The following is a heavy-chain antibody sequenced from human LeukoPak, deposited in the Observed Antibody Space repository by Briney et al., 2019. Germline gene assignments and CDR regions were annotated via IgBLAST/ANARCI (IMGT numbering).Heavy chain of an antibody. CDR1: GFTFSSYS. Sequence: GGSLRLSCAASGFTFSSYSMNWVRQAPGKGLEWVSSISSSSSYIYYAASVKGRFTISRDNAKNSLYLQMNSLRAEDTAVYYCARVTGGDYPDYFDYWGQGTLVTVSS. CDR2: ISSSSSYI. CDR3: ARVTGGDYPDYFDY. J-gene: IGHJ4*02. V-gene: IGHV3-21*01. D-gene: IGHD2-21*01.